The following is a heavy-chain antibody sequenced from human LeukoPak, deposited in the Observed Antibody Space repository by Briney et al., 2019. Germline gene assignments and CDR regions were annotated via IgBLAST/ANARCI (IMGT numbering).Heavy chain of an antibody. J-gene: IGHJ5*02. CDR1: GLTVSTNY. Sequence: GGSLRLSCSAPGLTVSTNYLTWVRQAPGKGLEWVSVIYSGGNTYYADSVKGRFTISRDNSKNTLYLQMNSLRADDTAVYYCTRGPVGGFDAWGQGTLVTVSS. CDR3: TRGPVGGFDA. V-gene: IGHV3-53*01. D-gene: IGHD1-26*01. CDR2: IYSGGNT.